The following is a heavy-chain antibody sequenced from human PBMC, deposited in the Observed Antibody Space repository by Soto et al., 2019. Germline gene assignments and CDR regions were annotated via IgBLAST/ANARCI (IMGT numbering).Heavy chain of an antibody. CDR3: ARDQLYYNDISGRPLNAFDV. Sequence: GGSLRLSCVVSGFSFSSHAMHWVRQAPGKGLEWLTVISYGRNTKYYADSVKGRFTISRDNAKNSLYLQMNSLRAEDTAVYYCARDQLYYNDISGRPLNAFDVWGQGTMVTVSS. V-gene: IGHV3-30-3*01. J-gene: IGHJ3*01. D-gene: IGHD3-22*01. CDR1: GFSFSSHA. CDR2: ISYGRNTK.